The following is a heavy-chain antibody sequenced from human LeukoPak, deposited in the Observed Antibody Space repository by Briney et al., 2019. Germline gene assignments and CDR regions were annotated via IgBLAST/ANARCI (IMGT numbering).Heavy chain of an antibody. Sequence: PSETLSLTCTVSGGSISSSSYYWGWIRQPPGKGLEWIGSIYYSGSTYYNPSLKSRVTISVDTSKNQFSLKLSSVTAADTAVYYCARRNRITIFGGDYYYMDVWGKGTTVTVSS. CDR3: ARRNRITIFGGDYYYMDV. V-gene: IGHV4-39*01. J-gene: IGHJ6*03. D-gene: IGHD3-3*01. CDR2: IYYSGST. CDR1: GGSISSSSYY.